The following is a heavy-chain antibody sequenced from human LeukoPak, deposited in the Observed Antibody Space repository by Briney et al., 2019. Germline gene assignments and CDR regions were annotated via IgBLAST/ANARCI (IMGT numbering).Heavy chain of an antibody. CDR3: AKLKGVDILTGKRYYMDV. CDR1: GFTFSSYG. D-gene: IGHD3-9*01. V-gene: IGHV3-23*01. Sequence: PGGSLRLSCAASGFTFSSYGMSWVRQAPGKGLEWVSAISGSGGSTYYADSVKGRFTISRDNSKNTLYLQMNSLRAEDTAVYYCAKLKGVDILTGKRYYMDVWGKGTTVTIFS. CDR2: ISGSGGST. J-gene: IGHJ6*03.